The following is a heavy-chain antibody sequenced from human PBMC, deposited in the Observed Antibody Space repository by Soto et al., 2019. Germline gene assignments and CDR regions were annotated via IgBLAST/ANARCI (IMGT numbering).Heavy chain of an antibody. Sequence: SVKVSCKASGGTFSSYAISWVRQAPGQGLEWMGGIIPILGTANYAQKFQGRVTITADESTSTAYMELSSLRSEDTAVYYCAREGGYSYGQTDSWGKGTLVTVPS. CDR1: GGTFSSYA. CDR3: AREGGYSYGQTDS. CDR2: IIPILGTA. V-gene: IGHV1-69*13. J-gene: IGHJ4*02. D-gene: IGHD5-18*01.